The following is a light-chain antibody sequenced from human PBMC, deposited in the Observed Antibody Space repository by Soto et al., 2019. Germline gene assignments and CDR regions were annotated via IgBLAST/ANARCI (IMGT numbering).Light chain of an antibody. Sequence: EIALTQSPGTLSLSPGERATLSCRASQSVSSSYLAWYQQKPGQAPRLLIYGASSRATGIPDRFSGSGSGTDFTLTISRLEPEDFAVYYCQQYGSSITFGQGTRLENK. CDR3: QQYGSSIT. CDR1: QSVSSSY. V-gene: IGKV3-20*01. J-gene: IGKJ5*01. CDR2: GAS.